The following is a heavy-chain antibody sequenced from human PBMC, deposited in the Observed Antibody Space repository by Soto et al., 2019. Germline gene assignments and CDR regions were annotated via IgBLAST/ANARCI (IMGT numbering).Heavy chain of an antibody. D-gene: IGHD5-18*01. CDR1: GCTFRSYA. CDR2: ISINGDDT. Sequence: PGGSLRLSWAASGCTFRSYAISWVVQAPGKGLEWVSAISINGDDTYYADSVKGRFTISRDNSKNTLYLQMSSLRAEYKALFYCVKGGYIYGYSAFDIWGQGTMVTVS. CDR3: VKGGYIYGYSAFDI. V-gene: IGHV3-64D*06. J-gene: IGHJ3*02.